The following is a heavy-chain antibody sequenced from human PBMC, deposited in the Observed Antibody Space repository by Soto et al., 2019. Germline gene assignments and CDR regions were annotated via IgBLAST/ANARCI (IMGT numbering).Heavy chain of an antibody. J-gene: IGHJ4*02. CDR3: ARLEGLATISYYFDF. CDR2: IYYRGNA. Sequence: QLQLQESGPGLVKPSETLYLTCSVSDDSINSDKYYWGWIRQPPGKGLEWIGSIYYRGNAYYNPSLQTRVTISLDKSRSQCSLKLNSVTAADSAVYFCARLEGLATISYYFDFWGPGALVTVSS. CDR1: DDSINSDKYY. V-gene: IGHV4-39*01. D-gene: IGHD3-9*01.